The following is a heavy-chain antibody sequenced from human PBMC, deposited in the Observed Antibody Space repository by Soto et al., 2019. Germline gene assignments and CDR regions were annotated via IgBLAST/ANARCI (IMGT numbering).Heavy chain of an antibody. J-gene: IGHJ5*02. Sequence: SETLSLTCPVSGGSISSSSYYWGWIRQPPGKGLEWIGSIYYSGSTYYNPSLKSRVTISVDTSKNQFSLKLSSVTAADTAVYYCARHTAMAHNWFDPWGQGTLVTVSS. CDR1: GGSISSSSYY. V-gene: IGHV4-39*01. CDR3: ARHTAMAHNWFDP. D-gene: IGHD5-18*01. CDR2: IYYSGST.